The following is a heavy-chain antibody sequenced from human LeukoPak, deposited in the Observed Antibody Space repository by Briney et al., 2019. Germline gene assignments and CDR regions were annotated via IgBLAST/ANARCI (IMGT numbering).Heavy chain of an antibody. V-gene: IGHV3-30-3*01. CDR2: ISYDGSNK. J-gene: IGHJ3*02. CDR3: AREPSNYEFWSGPLDAFDI. CDR1: GFTFSSYA. Sequence: QPGGSLRLSCAASGFTFSSYAMHWVRQAPGKGLEWVAVISYDGSNKYYADSVKGRFTISRDNSKNTLYLQMNSLRAEDTAVYYCAREPSNYEFWSGPLDAFDIWGQGTVVTVSS. D-gene: IGHD3-3*01.